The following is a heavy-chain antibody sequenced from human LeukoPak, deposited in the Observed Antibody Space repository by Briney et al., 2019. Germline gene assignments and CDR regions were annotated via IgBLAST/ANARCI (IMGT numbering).Heavy chain of an antibody. V-gene: IGHV3-33*06. CDR3: AKAAGYSSGWPFEY. J-gene: IGHJ4*02. Sequence: GGSLRLSCAASGFTFNSYGIHWVRQAPGKGLEWVAVIWHDGSNKYYADSVKGRFTISRDNSKNTLYLQMNSLRAEDTAVYYCAKAAGYSSGWPFEYWGPGTLVTVSS. CDR2: IWHDGSNK. CDR1: GFTFNSYG. D-gene: IGHD6-19*01.